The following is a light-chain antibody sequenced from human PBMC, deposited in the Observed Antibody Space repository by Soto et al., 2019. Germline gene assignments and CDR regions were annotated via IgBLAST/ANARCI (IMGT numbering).Light chain of an antibody. Sequence: DIQMTQSPSTLPASVGDRVTITCRASQSISNWLAWYQQKPGKAPNLLIYQTSNLESGVPSRFSGRGSGTDFTLTISSLQPEDFATYYCQQYNSILMTFGQGTKV. J-gene: IGKJ1*01. V-gene: IGKV1-5*03. CDR3: QQYNSILMT. CDR2: QTS. CDR1: QSISNW.